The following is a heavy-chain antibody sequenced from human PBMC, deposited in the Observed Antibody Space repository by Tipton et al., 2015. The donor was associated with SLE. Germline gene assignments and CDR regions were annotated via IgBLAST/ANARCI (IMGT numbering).Heavy chain of an antibody. CDR1: GGSISSSSYY. D-gene: IGHD3-22*01. CDR2: INHSGST. Sequence: TLSLTCTVSGGSISSSSYYWSWIRQPPGKGLEWIGEINHSGSTNYNPSLKSRVTISVDTSKNQFSLKLSSVTAADTAVYYCARGLYDSSGYYFYAFDIWGHGTMVTVSS. J-gene: IGHJ3*02. CDR3: ARGLYDSSGYYFYAFDI. V-gene: IGHV4-39*07.